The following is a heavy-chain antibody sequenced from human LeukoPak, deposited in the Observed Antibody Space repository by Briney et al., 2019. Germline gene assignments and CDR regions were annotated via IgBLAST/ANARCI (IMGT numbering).Heavy chain of an antibody. V-gene: IGHV4-4*07. D-gene: IGHD3-10*01. J-gene: IGHJ4*02. CDR2: IYTSGST. Sequence: SETLSLTCTVSGGSISSYYWSWIRQPAGKGLEWIGRIYTSGSTNYNPSLKSRVTMSVDTSKNQFSLKLSSVTAADTAVYYCARDHGSGSYYQPRQYYFDYWGQGTLVTVSS. CDR3: ARDHGSGSYYQPRQYYFDY. CDR1: GGSISSYY.